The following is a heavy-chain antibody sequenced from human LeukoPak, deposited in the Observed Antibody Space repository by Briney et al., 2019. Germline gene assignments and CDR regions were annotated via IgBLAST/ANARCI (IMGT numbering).Heavy chain of an antibody. V-gene: IGHV3-23*01. D-gene: IGHD2-2*03. CDR1: GFTFSSYE. CDR3: AKDGYVSWAYQLSHFDY. CDR2: ISNSGGST. J-gene: IGHJ4*02. Sequence: PGGSLRLSCAASGFTFSSYEMNWVRQAPGKGLEWVSAISNSGGSTYYADSVKGRFTISRDNSKNTLYLQMNSLRAEDTAVYYCAKDGYVSWAYQLSHFDYWGQGTLVTVSS.